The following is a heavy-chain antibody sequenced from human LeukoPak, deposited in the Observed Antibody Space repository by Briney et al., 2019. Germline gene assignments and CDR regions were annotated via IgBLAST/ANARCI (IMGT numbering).Heavy chain of an antibody. CDR2: IWYDGSNK. V-gene: IGHV3-33*01. CDR1: GFTFRSYG. J-gene: IGHJ4*02. Sequence: PGGSLRLSCAASGFTFRSYGMHWVRQAPAKGLEWVAIIWYDGSNKYYADSVKGRFTISRDSSKSTVYLQMNSLRVDDTAVYYCAREEFPGNYGYYFDSWGQGTLVTVSS. CDR3: AREEFPGNYGYYFDS. D-gene: IGHD3-3*01.